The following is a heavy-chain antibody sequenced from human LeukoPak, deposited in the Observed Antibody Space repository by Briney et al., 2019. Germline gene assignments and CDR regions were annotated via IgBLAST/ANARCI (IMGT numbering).Heavy chain of an antibody. CDR1: GYTFTSYG. D-gene: IGHD6-6*01. Sequence: ASVKVSCKASGYTFTSYGISWVRQAPGQGLEWMGWISGYNGNTNYAQKLQDRVTMTTDTSTSTAYMELRSLRSDDTAVYYCASSARPGGNPTPFDYWGQGTLVTVSS. CDR2: ISGYNGNT. CDR3: ASSARPGGNPTPFDY. J-gene: IGHJ4*02. V-gene: IGHV1-18*01.